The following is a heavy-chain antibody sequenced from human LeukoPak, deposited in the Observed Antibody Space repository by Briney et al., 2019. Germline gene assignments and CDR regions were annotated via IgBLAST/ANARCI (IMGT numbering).Heavy chain of an antibody. D-gene: IGHD2-21*02. J-gene: IGHJ5*02. CDR1: GGSISSYY. Sequence: PSETLSLTCTVSGGSISSYYWSWIRQPPGKGLEWIGYIYYSGSTNYNPSLKSRVTISVDTSKNQFSLKLSSVTAADTAVYYCARGMVTAIRPPYFDPWGQGTLVTVSS. V-gene: IGHV4-59*01. CDR2: IYYSGST. CDR3: ARGMVTAIRPPYFDP.